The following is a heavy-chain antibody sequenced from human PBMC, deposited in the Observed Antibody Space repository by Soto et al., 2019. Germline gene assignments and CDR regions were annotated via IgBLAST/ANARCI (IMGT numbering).Heavy chain of an antibody. D-gene: IGHD3-3*01. Sequence: EVQLLESGGGLGQPGGSLRLSCAASGFTFSSYAMSWVRQAPGKGLEWVSAISGSGGSTYYADSVKGRFTISRDNSKNTLYLQMNSLRTEDTAVYYCAKLPTRLLDYYYMDVWGKGTTVTVSS. V-gene: IGHV3-23*01. CDR3: AKLPTRLLDYYYMDV. CDR1: GFTFSSYA. J-gene: IGHJ6*03. CDR2: ISGSGGST.